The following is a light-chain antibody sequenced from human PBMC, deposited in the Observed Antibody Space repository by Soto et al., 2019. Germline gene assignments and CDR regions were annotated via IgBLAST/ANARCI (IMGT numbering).Light chain of an antibody. CDR2: GAS. CDR1: QSVSSF. V-gene: IGKV3-11*01. CDR3: QQRSNWPPWT. J-gene: IGKJ1*01. Sequence: TQSPSSLSGSIGDRVTLTCRASQSVSSFLAWYQQKPGQAPRLLIYGASIRATGIPARFSGSGSGTDFTLTISSLEPEDFAVYYCQQRSNWPPWTFGQGTKVDIK.